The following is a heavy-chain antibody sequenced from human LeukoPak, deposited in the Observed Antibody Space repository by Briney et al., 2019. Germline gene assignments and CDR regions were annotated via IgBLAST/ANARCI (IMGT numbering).Heavy chain of an antibody. Sequence: ASVKVSCKAFGYTFTTYGISWVRQAPGQGLEWMGWISGHNGNTNYAQNLQGRVTMTTDTSTSTAYMELRSLKSDDTAFYYCARGGGYQDYWGQGTLVTVSS. CDR3: ARGGGYQDY. D-gene: IGHD3-22*01. J-gene: IGHJ4*02. V-gene: IGHV1-18*01. CDR1: GYTFTTYG. CDR2: ISGHNGNT.